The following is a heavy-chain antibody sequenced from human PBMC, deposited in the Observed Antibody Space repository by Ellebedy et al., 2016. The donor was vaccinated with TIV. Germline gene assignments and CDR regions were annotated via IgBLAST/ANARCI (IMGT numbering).Heavy chain of an antibody. CDR1: GFTFSSYN. D-gene: IGHD3-3*01. Sequence: PGGSLRLSCAASGFTFSSYNMNWIRQAPGKGLELVSAVNSVSTSMFYSDSVKGRFTVSRDNATNSLYLQMDGLRVDDSAVYYCVGFGVFNLWGQGAPVTVSS. CDR3: VGFGVFNL. V-gene: IGHV3-21*01. CDR2: VNSVSTSM. J-gene: IGHJ5*02.